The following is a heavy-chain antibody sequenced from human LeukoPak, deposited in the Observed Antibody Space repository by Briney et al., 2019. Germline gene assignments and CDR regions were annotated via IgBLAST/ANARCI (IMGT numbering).Heavy chain of an antibody. CDR2: INPNSGGT. D-gene: IGHD3-3*01. CDR1: GYTFTGYY. V-gene: IGHV1-2*02. Sequence: ASVKVSCKASGYTFTGYYMHWVRQAPGQGLEWVGLINPNSGGTNYAQKFQGRVTMTRDTSINTAYMELSRLRSDDTAVYYCARPNYDFWSGYPNWFDPWGQGTLVTVSS. CDR3: ARPNYDFWSGYPNWFDP. J-gene: IGHJ5*02.